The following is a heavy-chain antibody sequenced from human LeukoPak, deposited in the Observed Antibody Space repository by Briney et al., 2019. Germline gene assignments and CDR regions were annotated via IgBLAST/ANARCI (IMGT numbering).Heavy chain of an antibody. CDR2: ISVSDGST. J-gene: IGHJ4*02. Sequence: GGSLRPSCVASGFTFSAYSMTWVRQAPGKGMDWVSSISVSDGSTYYADSVRGRFTISRDNSKNTLHLHMNSLRAEDTAVYYCVKDWRDESNCGGDCLQYWGQGTLVTVSS. D-gene: IGHD2-21*02. V-gene: IGHV3-23*01. CDR1: GFTFSAYS. CDR3: VKDWRDESNCGGDCLQY.